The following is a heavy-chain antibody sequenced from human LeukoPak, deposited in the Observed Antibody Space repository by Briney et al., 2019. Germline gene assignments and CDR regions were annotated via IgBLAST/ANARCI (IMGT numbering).Heavy chain of an antibody. CDR3: ARGGSNWFDP. CDR1: GYTFTSYG. Sequence: ASVKVSCKAFGYTFTSYGISWVRRAPGQGLEWMGWISVQNGKTEYAQKFQGRVTMTTDTSTSTAYMEVRSLRSDDTAVYYCARGGSNWFDPWGQGILVTVSS. D-gene: IGHD3-16*01. CDR2: ISVQNGKT. V-gene: IGHV1-18*01. J-gene: IGHJ5*02.